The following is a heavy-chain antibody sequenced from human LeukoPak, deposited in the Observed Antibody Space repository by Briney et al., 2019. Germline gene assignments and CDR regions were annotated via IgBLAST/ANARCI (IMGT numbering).Heavy chain of an antibody. CDR2: IGDICCLI. CDR1: GFTFSSYE. Sequence: GGSLRLSCAASGFTFSSYEMNWVSQAPGKGMEWVSYIGDICCLISYADSLNVPFTISRDNAMKSIYLQMNSLSAAYTSVYYCSRVSLYYPIGYYFDYWGLGTLVTVSS. CDR3: SRVSLYYPIGYYFDY. J-gene: IGHJ4*02. V-gene: IGHV3-48*03. D-gene: IGHD3-22*01.